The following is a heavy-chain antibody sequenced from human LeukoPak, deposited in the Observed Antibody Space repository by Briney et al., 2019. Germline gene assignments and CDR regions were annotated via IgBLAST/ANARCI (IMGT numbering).Heavy chain of an antibody. Sequence: SETLSLTCAVSGGSISSYCWSWIRQPPGKGLEWIGYISYSGSTNYNASLQSRVTMSVDMSKNEFSLKVRSVTAADTAVYYCARHKGGTTYDYWGQGTLVTVSS. CDR3: ARHKGGTTYDY. CDR1: GGSISSYC. CDR2: ISYSGST. J-gene: IGHJ4*02. D-gene: IGHD1-7*01. V-gene: IGHV4-59*08.